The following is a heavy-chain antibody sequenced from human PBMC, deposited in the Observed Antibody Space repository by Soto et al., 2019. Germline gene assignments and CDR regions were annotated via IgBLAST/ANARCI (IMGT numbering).Heavy chain of an antibody. D-gene: IGHD3-3*01. CDR2: IIPIFGTA. V-gene: IGHV1-69*06. J-gene: IGHJ6*02. CDR1: GGTFSSYA. Sequence: SVKISCKASGGTFSSYAISWVRQAPGQGLEWMGGIIPIFGTANYAQKFQGRVTITADKSTSTAYMELSSLRSEDTAVYYCARGPIFGVIITGPKGMDVWGQGTTVTVSS. CDR3: ARGPIFGVIITGPKGMDV.